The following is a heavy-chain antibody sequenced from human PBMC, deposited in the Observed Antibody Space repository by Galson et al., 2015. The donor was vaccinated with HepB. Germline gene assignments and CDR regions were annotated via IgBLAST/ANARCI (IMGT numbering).Heavy chain of an antibody. V-gene: IGHV3-30*18. CDR1: GFTFSSYG. D-gene: IGHD5-12*01. Sequence: SLRLSCAASGFTFSSYGMHWVRQAPGKGLEWVAVISYDGSNKYYADSVKGRFTISRDNSKNTLYLQMNSLRAEDTAVYYCAKGVYSGYDYSFDYWGQGTLVTVSS. CDR3: AKGVYSGYDYSFDY. J-gene: IGHJ4*02. CDR2: ISYDGSNK.